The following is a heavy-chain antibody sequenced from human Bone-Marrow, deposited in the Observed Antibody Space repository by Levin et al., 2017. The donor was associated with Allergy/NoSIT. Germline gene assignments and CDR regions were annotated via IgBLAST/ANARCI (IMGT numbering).Heavy chain of an antibody. Sequence: SGPTLVKPTQTLTLTCTLYVLPLNTSGMRVSWIRQPPGKALEWLARIDWDDDKYYSTSLKTRLTISKDTSNNQVVLKMTNMDPMDTATYYCSRQIRTRYYESTGRRGDADDRWGKGAVVTVSS. J-gene: IGHJ3*02. CDR1: VLPLNTSGMR. CDR2: IDWDDDK. D-gene: IGHD3-22*01. CDR3: SRQIRTRYYESTGRRGDADDR. V-gene: IGHV2-70*04.